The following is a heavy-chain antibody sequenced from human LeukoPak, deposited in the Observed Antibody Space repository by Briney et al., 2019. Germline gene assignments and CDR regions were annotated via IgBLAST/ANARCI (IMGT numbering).Heavy chain of an antibody. Sequence: ASVKVSCKACVGTFSSYAISWVRQAPGQGLEWMGWISAYNGNTNYAQKLQGRVTMTTDTSTSTAYMELRSLRSDDTAVYYCARTSAYYYMDVWGKGTTVTVSS. CDR3: ARTSAYYYMDV. CDR1: VGTFSSYA. V-gene: IGHV1-18*01. J-gene: IGHJ6*03. CDR2: ISAYNGNT.